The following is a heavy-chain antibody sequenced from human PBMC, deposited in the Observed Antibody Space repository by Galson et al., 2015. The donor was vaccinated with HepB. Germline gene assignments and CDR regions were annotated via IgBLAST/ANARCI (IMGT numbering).Heavy chain of an antibody. CDR1: GGSISSSSYY. CDR3: ARPNPAGHGYYFDY. Sequence: ETLSLTCTVSGGSISSSSYYWGWIRQPPGKGLEWIGSIYYSGSTYYNPSLKSRVTISVDTSKNQFSLKLSSVTAADTAVYYCARPNPAGHGYYFDYWGQGTLVTVSS. V-gene: IGHV4-39*01. J-gene: IGHJ4*02. D-gene: IGHD6-19*01. CDR2: IYYSGST.